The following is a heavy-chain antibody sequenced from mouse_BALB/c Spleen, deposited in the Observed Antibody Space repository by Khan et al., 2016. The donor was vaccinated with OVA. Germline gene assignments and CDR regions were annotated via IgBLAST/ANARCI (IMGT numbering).Heavy chain of an antibody. CDR2: ISYSCGT. V-gene: IGHV3-2*02. D-gene: IGHD1-1*01. J-gene: IGHJ2*01. Sequence: EVQLQESGPGLVKPSQSLSLTCTVTGYSITSGYAWNWIRQFPGNKLEWMGYISYSCGTSYNPSLKSRISITRDTSKNQFFLQLNSVTTEDTATYYCARGNYYGYYFDYWGQGTTLTVSS. CDR3: ARGNYYGYYFDY. CDR1: GYSITSGYA.